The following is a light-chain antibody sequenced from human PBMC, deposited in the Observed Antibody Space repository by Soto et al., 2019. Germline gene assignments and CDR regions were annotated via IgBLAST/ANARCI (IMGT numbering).Light chain of an antibody. Sequence: EIVLTQSTGTLSLSPGERATLSCRASQSVGSRFLAWYQQKPGQAPRLLIYGASNRATGIPDRFSGSGSGTDFTLTISRLEPEDFAVYYCQQSGTSPPVAFGGGTKVDI. CDR1: QSVGSRF. J-gene: IGKJ4*01. CDR3: QQSGTSPPVA. V-gene: IGKV3-20*01. CDR2: GAS.